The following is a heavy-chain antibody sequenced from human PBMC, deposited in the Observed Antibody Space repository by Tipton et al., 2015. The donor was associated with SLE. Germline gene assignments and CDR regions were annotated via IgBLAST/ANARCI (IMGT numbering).Heavy chain of an antibody. D-gene: IGHD3-3*01. V-gene: IGHV4-34*10. CDR1: DKAFTGFY. CDR2: INHSGST. CDR3: AKPLFDYWSPSPLAS. Sequence: LRLSCVLSDKAFTGFYWTWIRQSPGKGLEWIGQINHSGSTNYNPSLKSRLTLSVDWSQYQFSLKLTSVTAADTAIYYCAKPLFDYWSPSPLASWGQGILVSVSS. J-gene: IGHJ5*02.